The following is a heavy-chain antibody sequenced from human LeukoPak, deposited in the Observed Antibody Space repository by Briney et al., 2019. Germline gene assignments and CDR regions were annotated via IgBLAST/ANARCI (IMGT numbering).Heavy chain of an antibody. Sequence: SETLSLTCTVSGGSISSYYWSWIRQPPGKGLEWIGDIYYSGSTNYNPSLKSRVTISVDTSKNQFSLKLSSVTAADTAVYYCARDSGYDQNYYYYYGMDVWGQGTTVTVSS. D-gene: IGHD5-12*01. J-gene: IGHJ6*02. CDR1: GGSISSYY. CDR2: IYYSGST. CDR3: ARDSGYDQNYYYYYGMDV. V-gene: IGHV4-59*01.